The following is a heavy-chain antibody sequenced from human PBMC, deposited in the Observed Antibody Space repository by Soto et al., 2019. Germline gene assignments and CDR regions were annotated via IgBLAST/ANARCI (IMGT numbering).Heavy chain of an antibody. CDR3: LRDQRHWNEFAAQ. CDR1: GFAFGSYW. Sequence: VQLVESGGGLVQPGGSLRLSCAASGFAFGSYWMHWVRQAPGKGLVWVSRISQDGAIATQADSVKGRFTISRDNAKNTLFLQMNSLRAEDTAVYYCLRDQRHWNEFAAQWGQGTLVTVSS. D-gene: IGHD1-1*01. J-gene: IGHJ4*02. CDR2: ISQDGAIA. V-gene: IGHV3-74*01.